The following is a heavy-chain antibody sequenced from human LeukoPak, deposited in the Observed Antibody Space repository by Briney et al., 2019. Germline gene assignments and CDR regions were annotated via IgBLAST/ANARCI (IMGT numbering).Heavy chain of an antibody. Sequence: PGRSLRLSCAASGFTFSGSAMHWVRQASGKGLEWVGRIRSKANSYATAYAASVKGRFTISRDDSKNTAYLQMNSLKTEDTAVYYCTRLQFNCSGGSCYFFFDYWGQGTLVTVPS. D-gene: IGHD2-15*01. CDR3: TRLQFNCSGGSCYFFFDY. V-gene: IGHV3-73*01. CDR2: IRSKANSYAT. CDR1: GFTFSGSA. J-gene: IGHJ4*02.